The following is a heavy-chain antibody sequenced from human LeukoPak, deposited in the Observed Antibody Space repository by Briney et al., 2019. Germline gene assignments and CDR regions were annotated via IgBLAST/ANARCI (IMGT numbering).Heavy chain of an antibody. Sequence: GASVKVSCKAFGYTFTGNYIHWIRQAPGQGLEWMGWINPNTGGTDYSQKFEGRVTLTRDTSISTAYMELTRLTSDDTALYYCAKDGVGATVTAYYFDSWGQGTLVTVSS. J-gene: IGHJ4*02. CDR2: INPNTGGT. V-gene: IGHV1-2*02. CDR1: GYTFTGNY. CDR3: AKDGVGATVTAYYFDS. D-gene: IGHD2-21*02.